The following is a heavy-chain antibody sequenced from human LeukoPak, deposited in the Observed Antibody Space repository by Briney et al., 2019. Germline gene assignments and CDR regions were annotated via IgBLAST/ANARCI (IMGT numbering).Heavy chain of an antibody. J-gene: IGHJ4*02. CDR3: AKAPYYDILTGYPPAYYFDY. CDR2: ISGSGGST. D-gene: IGHD3-9*01. Sequence: GGSLRLSCAASGFTFSSYAMSWVRQAPGKGLEWVSAISGSGGSTYYADSVKGRLTISRDNSKNTLYLQMNSLRAEDTAVYYCAKAPYYDILTGYPPAYYFDYWGQGTLVTVSS. V-gene: IGHV3-23*01. CDR1: GFTFSSYA.